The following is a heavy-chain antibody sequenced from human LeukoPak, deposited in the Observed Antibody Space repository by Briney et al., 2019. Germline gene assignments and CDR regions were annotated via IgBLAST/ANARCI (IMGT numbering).Heavy chain of an antibody. D-gene: IGHD3-22*01. V-gene: IGHV4-61*02. CDR2: IYTSGST. J-gene: IGHJ5*02. Sequence: SQTLSLTCTVSGGSISSGSYYWSWIRQPAGKGLEWIGRIYTSGSTNYNPSLKSRVTISVDTSKNQFSLKLSSVTAADTAVYYCAREGGYYDSSGYAYSWFDPWGQGTLVTVSS. CDR3: AREGGYYDSSGYAYSWFDP. CDR1: GGSISSGSYY.